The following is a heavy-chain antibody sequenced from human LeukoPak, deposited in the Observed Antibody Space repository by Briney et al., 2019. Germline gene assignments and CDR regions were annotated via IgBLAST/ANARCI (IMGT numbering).Heavy chain of an antibody. Sequence: GGTLRLSCAASGFTFSSYSMNWVRQAPGKGLEWVSYISSSSTIYYADSVKGRFTISRDNAKNSLYLQMNSLRDEDTAVYYCASTRSSTYYDFWSGYYAFDYWGQGTLVTVSS. CDR3: ASTRSSTYYDFWSGYYAFDY. CDR2: ISSSSTI. CDR1: GFTFSSYS. V-gene: IGHV3-48*02. J-gene: IGHJ4*02. D-gene: IGHD3-3*01.